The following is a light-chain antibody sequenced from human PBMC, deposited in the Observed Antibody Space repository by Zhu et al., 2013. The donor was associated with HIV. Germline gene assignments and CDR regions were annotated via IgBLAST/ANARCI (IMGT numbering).Light chain of an antibody. Sequence: IEMAQSPDSLAVSLGERANIHCKSSQSLLFFANNKNYLAWYQQKLGQPPKLLIYWASTRESGVPDRFSGSGSGTDFTLTISSLQAEDVAVYYCHQYYTTPRTFGQGTKLEIK. CDR2: WAS. V-gene: IGKV4-1*01. CDR1: QSLLFFANNKNY. CDR3: HQYYTTPRT. J-gene: IGKJ2*01.